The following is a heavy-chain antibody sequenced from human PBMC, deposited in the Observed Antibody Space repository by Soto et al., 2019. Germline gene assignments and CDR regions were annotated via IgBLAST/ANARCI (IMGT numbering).Heavy chain of an antibody. CDR3: ATGEAHYYDTCHY. J-gene: IGHJ4*02. V-gene: IGHV3-30*09. CDR2: APHEGSKE. Sequence: QVQLVESGGGVVQPGRSLRLSCVGSGFTFTRFAMHWVRQAPGKGLEWVAVAPHEGSKEQYADSVKGRFAISRDNSKNTLYLQMNSLTVEDTAMYYCATGEAHYYDTCHYWGQGAEVTVSS. D-gene: IGHD3-22*01. CDR1: GFTFTRFA.